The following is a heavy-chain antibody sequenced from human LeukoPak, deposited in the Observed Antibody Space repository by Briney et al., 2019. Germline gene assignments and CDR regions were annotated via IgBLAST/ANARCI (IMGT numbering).Heavy chain of an antibody. CDR1: GYTFTDYY. J-gene: IGHJ4*02. V-gene: IGHV1-2*02. Sequence: ASVKVSCKASGYTFTDYYMHWVRQAPGQGLEWMGWINPNSVGTNYAQKFQGRVTMTRDTSISTAYMELSRLRSDDTAVFYCAREEVIAAAGPTLDYWGQGALVTVSS. D-gene: IGHD6-13*01. CDR3: AREEVIAAAGPTLDY. CDR2: INPNSVGT.